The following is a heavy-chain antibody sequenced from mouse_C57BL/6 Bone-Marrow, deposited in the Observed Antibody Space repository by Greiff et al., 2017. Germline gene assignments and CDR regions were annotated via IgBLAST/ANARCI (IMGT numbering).Heavy chain of an antibody. CDR1: GFTFTSYT. Sequence: EVLLLQSGGGLVKPGGSLKLSCAASGFTFTSYTMSWVRQTPEKRLEWVATISGAGGNTYYPDSVKGRFTISRDNAKNTLYLQMSSLRSEDTALYCCAFKAWFAYWGQGTLVTVSA. V-gene: IGHV5-9*01. CDR3: AFKAWFAY. J-gene: IGHJ3*01. CDR2: ISGAGGNT.